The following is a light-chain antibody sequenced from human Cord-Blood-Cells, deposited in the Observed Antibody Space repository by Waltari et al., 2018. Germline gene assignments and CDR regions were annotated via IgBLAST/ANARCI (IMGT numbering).Light chain of an antibody. V-gene: IGKV3-15*01. J-gene: IGKJ1*01. CDR2: GAS. Sequence: EIVMTQSPATLSVSPGERATLSCRASQSVSSNLAGYQQKPGQAPRLLIYGASTRATGIPARVRGSGSGTEFTLTTSSLQSEDCAVYYCQQYNNWPRTFGQGTKVEIK. CDR3: QQYNNWPRT. CDR1: QSVSSN.